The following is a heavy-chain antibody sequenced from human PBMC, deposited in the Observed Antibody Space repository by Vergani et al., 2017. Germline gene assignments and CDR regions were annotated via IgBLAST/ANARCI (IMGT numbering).Heavy chain of an antibody. Sequence: QVQLVQSGAEVKKPGSSVKVSCKASGGTFSSYTLSWVRQAPGQGLEWMGRIIPILGIANYAQKFQGRVTITADKSTSTAYMELSSLRSEDTAVYYCASFCSSTSCFYFDYWGQGTLVTVSA. D-gene: IGHD2-2*01. CDR2: IIPILGIA. CDR1: GGTFSSYT. J-gene: IGHJ4*02. CDR3: ASFCSSTSCFYFDY. V-gene: IGHV1-69*02.